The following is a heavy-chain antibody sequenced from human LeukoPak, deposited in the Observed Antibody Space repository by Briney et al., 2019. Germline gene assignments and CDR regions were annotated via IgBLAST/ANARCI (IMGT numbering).Heavy chain of an antibody. Sequence: GGSLRLSCAASGFTFSDYNMNWLRQAPGKGLEWVAVIFYDGSNKYYADSVKGRFTISRDNAKNSLYLQMNNLRAEDTAVYYCARADRDSDWYIDDCWGQGTLVTVSS. V-gene: IGHV3-33*08. D-gene: IGHD6-19*01. CDR1: GFTFSDYN. J-gene: IGHJ4*02. CDR2: IFYDGSNK. CDR3: ARADRDSDWYIDDC.